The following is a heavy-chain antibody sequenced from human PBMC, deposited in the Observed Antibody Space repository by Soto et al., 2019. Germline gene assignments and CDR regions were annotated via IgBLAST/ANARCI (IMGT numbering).Heavy chain of an antibody. CDR1: GYTFRSYD. D-gene: IGHD3-10*01. CDR2: VGSAGDS. Sequence: GGSLRLSCAASGYTFRSYDMHWVRQVTGKGLEWVSVVGSAGDSNYAPSVKGRFTISRENAKNSLYLQMNSLRAGDTAVYYCARGSKGTYGMDVWGQGTTVTVSS. V-gene: IGHV3-13*01. J-gene: IGHJ6*02. CDR3: ARGSKGTYGMDV.